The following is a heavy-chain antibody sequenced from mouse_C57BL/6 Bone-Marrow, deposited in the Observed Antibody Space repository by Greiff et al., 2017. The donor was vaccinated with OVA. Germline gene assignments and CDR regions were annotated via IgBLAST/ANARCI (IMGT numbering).Heavy chain of an antibody. V-gene: IGHV5-6*02. CDR2: ISSGGSYT. CDR1: GFTFSSYG. Sequence: EVNVVESGGDLVKPGGSLKLSCAASGFTFSSYGMSWVRQTPDKRLEWVATISSGGSYTYYPDSVKGRFTISRDNAKNTLYLQMSSLKSEDTAMYYCARRGGYWGQGTTLTVSS. CDR3: ARRGGY. J-gene: IGHJ2*01.